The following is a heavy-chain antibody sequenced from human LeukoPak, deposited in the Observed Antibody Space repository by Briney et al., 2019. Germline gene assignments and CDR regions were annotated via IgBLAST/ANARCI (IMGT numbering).Heavy chain of an antibody. CDR3: ARDAPKGGRQSPSHFDY. CDR1: GGSISSYY. Sequence: SETLSLTCTVSGGSISSYYWSWIRQPPGKGLEWIGYISYSGSSNYNPSLKSRVTISVDTSKNQFSLKLSSVTAADTAVYYCARDAPKGGRQSPSHFDYWGQGALVTVSS. D-gene: IGHD5-24*01. J-gene: IGHJ4*02. V-gene: IGHV4-59*01. CDR2: ISYSGSS.